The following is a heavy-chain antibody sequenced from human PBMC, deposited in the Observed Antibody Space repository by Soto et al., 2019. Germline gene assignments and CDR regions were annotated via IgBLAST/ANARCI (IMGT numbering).Heavy chain of an antibody. J-gene: IGHJ4*02. CDR2: IYWDDDK. V-gene: IGHV2-5*02. Sequence: QITLKESGPPLVKPTQTLTLTCTFSGSSLSTTGVGVGWIRQPPGKALEWLALIYWDDDKRYSPSLKTRLTITKDTSKNQVVLTMTNMDPADTATYYCARTLKWEYYFDYWGQGTLVTVSS. CDR1: GSSLSTTGVG. D-gene: IGHD1-26*01. CDR3: ARTLKWEYYFDY.